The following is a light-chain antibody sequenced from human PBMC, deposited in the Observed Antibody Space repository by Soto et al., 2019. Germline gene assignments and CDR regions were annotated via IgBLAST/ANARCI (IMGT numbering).Light chain of an antibody. CDR3: QQYYSTPIT. V-gene: IGKV3-20*01. J-gene: IGKJ5*01. Sequence: EIVLTQSPGTLSLSPVERATLSCRSSQTVSSSFLAWYQQTPGQAPRLLIYAASSRATGIPDRFSGSGSGTDFTLTISRLEPEDFAVYYCQQYYSTPITFGQGTRLEIK. CDR2: AAS. CDR1: QTVSSSF.